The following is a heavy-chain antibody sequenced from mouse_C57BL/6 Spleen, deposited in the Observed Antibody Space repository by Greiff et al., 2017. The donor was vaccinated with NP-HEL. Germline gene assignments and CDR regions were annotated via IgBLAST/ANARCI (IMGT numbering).Heavy chain of an antibody. Sequence: QVQLQQPGAELVKPGASVKLSCKASGYTFTSYWMHWVKQRPGQGLEWIGMIHPNSGSTNYNEKFKSKATLTVDKSSSTAYMQLSSLTSEDSAVYYCETYGSSLFDYWGQGTTLTVSS. CDR2: IHPNSGST. CDR1: GYTFTSYW. D-gene: IGHD1-1*01. CDR3: ETYGSSLFDY. J-gene: IGHJ2*01. V-gene: IGHV1-64*01.